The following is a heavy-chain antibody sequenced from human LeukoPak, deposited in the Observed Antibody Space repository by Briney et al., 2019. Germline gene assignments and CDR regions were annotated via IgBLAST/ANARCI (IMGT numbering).Heavy chain of an antibody. Sequence: PSETLSLTCAVYGGSFSGYYWSWIRQPPGKGLEWIGEINHSGSTNYNPSLKSRVTISVDTSKNQFSLKLSSVTAADTAVYYCASAYYSSGWYSSHWFDPWGQGTLVTVSS. CDR1: GGSFSGYY. CDR2: INHSGST. D-gene: IGHD6-19*01. CDR3: ASAYYSSGWYSSHWFDP. V-gene: IGHV4-34*01. J-gene: IGHJ5*02.